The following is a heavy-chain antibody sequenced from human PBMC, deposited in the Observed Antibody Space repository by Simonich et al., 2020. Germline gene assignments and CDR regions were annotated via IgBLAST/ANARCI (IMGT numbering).Heavy chain of an antibody. CDR3: ARVGYSNYYYYGMDV. CDR1: GYSISSGYY. J-gene: IGHJ6*02. D-gene: IGHD6-13*01. V-gene: IGHV4-38-2*01. CDR2: IYHSGGT. Sequence: QVQLQESGPGLVKPSETLSLTCAVSGYSISSGYYWGWIRQPPGKGLEWIGSIYHSGGTYYNPSLKSRGTISVDTSKNQFSLKLSSVTSADTAVYYCARVGYSNYYYYGMDVWGQGTTVTVSS.